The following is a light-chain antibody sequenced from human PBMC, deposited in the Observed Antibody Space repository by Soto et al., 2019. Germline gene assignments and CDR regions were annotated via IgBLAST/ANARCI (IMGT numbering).Light chain of an antibody. CDR1: QAITNN. V-gene: IGKV1-9*01. J-gene: IGKJ4*01. Sequence: DIHLTQSPSSLSASVGDRVTITCRASQAITNNLAWYQQKPGNPPKLLIYEESTLHSGVPSRFSGRKVGTQFILTIVSLQPEDFATYYCQQVKSYPRTFGGGTKVDIK. CDR3: QQVKSYPRT. CDR2: EES.